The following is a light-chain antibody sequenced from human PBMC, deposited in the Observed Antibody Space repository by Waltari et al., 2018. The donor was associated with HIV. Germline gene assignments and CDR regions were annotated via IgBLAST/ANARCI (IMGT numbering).Light chain of an antibody. V-gene: IGKV3-20*01. CDR1: QSVSSRY. J-gene: IGKJ2*01. CDR3: QHFDTSLPKYT. Sequence: VLPQSPGTLYLLSGERATLPCRASQSVSSRYLAWYQQRPGQALRLLIYGASSRAAGIPDRFTGSGSGTDFTLTISRLEPEDFAVYYCQHFDTSLPKYTFGQGTKLEIK. CDR2: GAS.